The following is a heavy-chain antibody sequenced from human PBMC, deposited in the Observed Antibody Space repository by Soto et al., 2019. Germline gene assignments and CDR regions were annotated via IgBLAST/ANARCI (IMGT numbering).Heavy chain of an antibody. J-gene: IGHJ5*02. CDR3: ARMEATGITGTGWFDP. CDR1: GYSFTSYW. D-gene: IGHD1-20*01. CDR2: IYPGDSDT. V-gene: IGHV5-51*01. Sequence: GESLKISCKGSGYSFTSYWIGWVRQMPGKGLEWMGIIYPGDSDTRYSPSFQGQVTISADKSINTAYLQWSSLKASDTAMYYCARMEATGITGTGWFDPWGQGTLVTVSS.